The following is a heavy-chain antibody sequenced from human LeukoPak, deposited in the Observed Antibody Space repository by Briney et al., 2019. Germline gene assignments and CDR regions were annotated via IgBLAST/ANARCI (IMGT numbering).Heavy chain of an antibody. CDR1: GYTFTAYY. V-gene: IGHV1-2*06. D-gene: IGHD2-15*01. J-gene: IGHJ4*02. CDR3: ARDSDFGCSGSSCYSWVY. Sequence: ASVTVSCKASGYTFTAYYVHWVRQAPGQGLEWMGRINPNSGGSNFAQKFQGRVTMTRDTSISTVYMELSSLRSDDTAVYYCARDSDFGCSGSSCYSWVYWGQGTLVTVSS. CDR2: INPNSGGS.